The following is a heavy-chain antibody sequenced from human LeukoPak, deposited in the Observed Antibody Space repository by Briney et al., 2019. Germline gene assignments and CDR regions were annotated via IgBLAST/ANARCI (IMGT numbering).Heavy chain of an antibody. CDR1: GDSW. J-gene: IGHJ5*01. CDR3: VRDWDHFDFDS. CDR2: IKGDGSHT. V-gene: IGHV3-74*01. Sequence: GGSLRLSCEGSGDSWMHWVRQAPGKGLVWVSRIKGDGSHTIYADSVKGRFTISRDNAKNTLYLQMRSLRAEDTAVYYCVRDWDHFDFDSWGQGTLVTVSS. D-gene: IGHD3-9*01.